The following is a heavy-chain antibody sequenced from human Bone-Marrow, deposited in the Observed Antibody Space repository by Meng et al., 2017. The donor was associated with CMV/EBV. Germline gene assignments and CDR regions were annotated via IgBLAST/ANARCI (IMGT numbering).Heavy chain of an antibody. Sequence: ESLKISCAVYGGSFSGYYWSWIRQPPGKGLEWIGEINHSGSTNYNPSLKSRVTISVDTSKNQFSLKLSSVTAADTAVYYCARGRRGSIVVVPAAIGHNWFDPWGEATLATSSS. CDR1: GGSFSGYY. CDR3: ARGRRGSIVVVPAAIGHNWFDP. V-gene: IGHV4-34*01. J-gene: IGHJ5*02. CDR2: INHSGST. D-gene: IGHD2-2*02.